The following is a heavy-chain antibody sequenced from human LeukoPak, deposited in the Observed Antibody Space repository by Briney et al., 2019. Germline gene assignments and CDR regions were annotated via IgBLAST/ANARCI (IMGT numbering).Heavy chain of an antibody. CDR1: GGTFSSYA. D-gene: IGHD3-3*01. CDR3: AKWSGRDAFDI. J-gene: IGHJ3*02. V-gene: IGHV1-2*02. Sequence: ASVKVSCKASGGTFSSYAISWVRQAPGQGLEWMGWINPNSGGTNYAQKFQGRVTMTRDTSISTAYMELSRLRSDDTAVYYCAKWSGRDAFDIWGQGTMVTVSS. CDR2: INPNSGGT.